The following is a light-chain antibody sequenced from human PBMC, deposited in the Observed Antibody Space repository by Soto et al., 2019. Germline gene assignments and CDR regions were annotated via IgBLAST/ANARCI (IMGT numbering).Light chain of an antibody. CDR1: SSDVGGYNY. J-gene: IGLJ1*01. CDR3: SSYTTSNTRQIV. Sequence: QSVLTQPASVSGSPGQSITISCTGTSSDVGGYNYVSWYQHHPGKSPKLIIYDVSNRPSVVSIRFSGSKSYNTASLTISGLQPEDEADYHCSSYTTSNTRQIVFGTGTKVTVL. V-gene: IGLV2-14*03. CDR2: DVS.